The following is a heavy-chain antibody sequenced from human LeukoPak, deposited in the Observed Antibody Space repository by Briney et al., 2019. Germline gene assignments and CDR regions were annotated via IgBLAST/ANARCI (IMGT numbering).Heavy chain of an antibody. D-gene: IGHD6-13*01. CDR2: IYYSGST. CDR3: ARAGSWSHYFDY. V-gene: IGHV4-39*07. CDR1: TFSSYA. J-gene: IGHJ4*02. Sequence: TFSSYAMSWIRQPPGKGLEWIGSIYYSGSTYYNPSLKSRVTISVDTSKNQFSLKLSSVTAADTAVYYCARAGSWSHYFDYWGQGTLVTVSS.